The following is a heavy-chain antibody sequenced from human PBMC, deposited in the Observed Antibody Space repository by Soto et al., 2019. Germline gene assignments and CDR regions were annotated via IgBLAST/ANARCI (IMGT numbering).Heavy chain of an antibody. D-gene: IGHD2-15*01. Sequence: QVQVVESGGGLVKPGGSLRLSCAASGFTFSDFFMSWVRQAPGKGLEWIAYISGSGSTIRYADSVKGRITISRDNAKNSVSLQMNSLRAEDTAVYYCARDGSGEDCSGGKCYYLDYWGLGTLVTVSS. V-gene: IGHV3-11*01. CDR3: ARDGSGEDCSGGKCYYLDY. CDR1: GFTFSDFF. J-gene: IGHJ4*02. CDR2: ISGSGSTI.